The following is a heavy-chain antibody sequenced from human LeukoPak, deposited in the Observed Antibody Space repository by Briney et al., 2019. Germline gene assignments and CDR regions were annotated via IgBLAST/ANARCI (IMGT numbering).Heavy chain of an antibody. Sequence: GGSLRLSCAASGFTFSSYGMHWVRQAPGKGLEWVAVIWYDGSNKYYADSVKGRFTISRDNPKNTLYLQMNSLRAEDAAVYYCAKDPRGSYSRDYYYYMDVWGKGTTVTVSS. V-gene: IGHV3-33*06. D-gene: IGHD1-26*01. CDR3: AKDPRGSYSRDYYYYMDV. CDR1: GFTFSSYG. CDR2: IWYDGSNK. J-gene: IGHJ6*03.